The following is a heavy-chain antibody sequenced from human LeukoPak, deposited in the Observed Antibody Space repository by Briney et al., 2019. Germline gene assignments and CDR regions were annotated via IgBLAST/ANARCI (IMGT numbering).Heavy chain of an antibody. CDR3: ASQGVGDTAMGDDY. CDR2: IIPIFGTA. CDR1: GGTFSSYA. V-gene: IGHV1-69*13. J-gene: IGHJ4*02. Sequence: SVKVSCKASGGTFSSYAISWVRQAPGQGLEWMGGIIPIFGTANYAQKFQGRVTITADESTSTAYMELSSLRSEDTAVYYCASQGVGDTAMGDDYWGQGTLVTVSS. D-gene: IGHD5-18*01.